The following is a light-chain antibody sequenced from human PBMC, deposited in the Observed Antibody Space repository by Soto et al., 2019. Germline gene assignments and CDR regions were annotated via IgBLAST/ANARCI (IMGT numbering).Light chain of an antibody. CDR2: EVS. CDR1: SSDVGSYNL. Sequence: QSVLTQPASVSGSPGQSITISCTGTSSDVGSYNLVSWYQQHPGKAPKLMIYEVSKRPSGVSNRFSGSKSGNTASLTISGLQAEDEADYYCCSYAGSSTSSVFGTGTKVTVL. J-gene: IGLJ1*01. CDR3: CSYAGSSTSSV. V-gene: IGLV2-23*02.